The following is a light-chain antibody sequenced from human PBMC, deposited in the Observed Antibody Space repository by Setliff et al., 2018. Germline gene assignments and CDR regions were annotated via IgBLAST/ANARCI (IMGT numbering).Light chain of an antibody. Sequence: VLTQPPSVSGAPGQRVTISCTGSRTNFGAGYDVHWYQQLPGTAPKLLIYGDTNRPSGVPDRFSGSKSGTSASLAITGLQAEDEADYYCQSYDSSLSRHVFGTGTKATVL. CDR3: QSYDSSLSRHV. J-gene: IGLJ1*01. V-gene: IGLV1-40*01. CDR1: RTNFGAGYD. CDR2: GDT.